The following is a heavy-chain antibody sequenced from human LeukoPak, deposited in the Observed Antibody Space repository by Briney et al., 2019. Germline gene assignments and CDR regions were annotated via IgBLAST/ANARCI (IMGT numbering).Heavy chain of an antibody. D-gene: IGHD1-20*01. Sequence: ASVKVSCKASGYTFTSYDINWVRQATGQGLEWMGWINPNSGNTGYAQKFQGRVTMTRNTSISTAYMELNSLKSEDTAVCYCASNNWPYVNWFDPWGQGTLVIVSS. V-gene: IGHV1-8*01. J-gene: IGHJ5*02. CDR2: INPNSGNT. CDR1: GYTFTSYD. CDR3: ASNNWPYVNWFDP.